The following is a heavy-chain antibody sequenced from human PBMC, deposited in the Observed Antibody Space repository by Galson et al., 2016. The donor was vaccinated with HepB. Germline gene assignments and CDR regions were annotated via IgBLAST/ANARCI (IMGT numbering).Heavy chain of an antibody. CDR2: VSYSGTT. J-gene: IGHJ1*01. Sequence: SETLSLTCTVSGASVSSSSCYWGWIRQPPGKGLEWLASVSYSGTTDYKPSLRSRLTISADTSKNQFSLRLSSVTAADTAVYYCARTLTPTNQYFFNSWGQGPRVTVSS. CDR3: ARTLTPTNQYFFNS. V-gene: IGHV4-39*01. CDR1: GASVSSSSCY. D-gene: IGHD2-15*01.